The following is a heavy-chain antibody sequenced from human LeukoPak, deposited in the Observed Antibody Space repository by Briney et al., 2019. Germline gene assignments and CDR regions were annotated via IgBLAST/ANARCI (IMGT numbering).Heavy chain of an antibody. CDR2: ISRDGGII. CDR1: GFTFYDFT. CDR3: ARDQWYSFDS. V-gene: IGHV3-48*04. J-gene: IGHJ4*02. Sequence: HPGGSLRLSCAASGFTFYDFTLNWVRQAPGRGLEWLSYISRDGGIISYADSVKGRFTISRDNAKNSLFLQLNSLRAEDTAVYYCARDQWYSFDSWGQGTLVTVSS. D-gene: IGHD1-1*01.